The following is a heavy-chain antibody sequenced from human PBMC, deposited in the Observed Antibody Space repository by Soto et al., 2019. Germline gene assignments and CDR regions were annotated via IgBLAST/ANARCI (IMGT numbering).Heavy chain of an antibody. D-gene: IGHD2-2*01. CDR3: ARAQLHYYGMDV. J-gene: IGHJ6*02. Sequence: SVKVSCKAAGYTFTSYYMHWGRQAPGQGLEWMGIINPSGGSTSYAQKFQGRVTMTRDTSTSTVFMELSSLRSEDTAVYYCARAQLHYYGMDVWGQGTTVTVSS. CDR1: GYTFTSYY. CDR2: INPSGGST. V-gene: IGHV1-46*01.